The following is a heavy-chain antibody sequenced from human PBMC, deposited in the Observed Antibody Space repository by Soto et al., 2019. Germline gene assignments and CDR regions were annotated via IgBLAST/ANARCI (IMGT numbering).Heavy chain of an antibody. V-gene: IGHV3-23*01. CDR1: GISFSDNA. CDR3: AKKDRLYGVAVAFDS. J-gene: IGHJ4*02. Sequence: VKPLESGGGLVKPGGSLRLSCAASGISFSDNAMSWVRQAPGKGLEWISAISGDGVSKLYADSVRGRFTISRDNAANTLYLQMSSLRTEDTALYYCAKKDRLYGVAVAFDSWGQGTLVTVSS. D-gene: IGHD6-19*01. CDR2: ISGDGVSK.